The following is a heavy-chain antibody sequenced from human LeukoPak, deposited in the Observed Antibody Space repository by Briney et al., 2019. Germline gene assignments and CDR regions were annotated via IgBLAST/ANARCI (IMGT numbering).Heavy chain of an antibody. CDR3: ARGKYSYGRGHNWFDP. J-gene: IGHJ5*02. Sequence: ASVKVSCKASGYTFTGYYMHWVRQAPGQGLEWMGWINPNSGGTNYAQKFQGRVTMTRDTSISTAYMELSRLRSDDTAVYYCARGKYSYGRGHNWFDPWGQGTLVTVSS. D-gene: IGHD5-18*01. V-gene: IGHV1-2*02. CDR1: GYTFTGYY. CDR2: INPNSGGT.